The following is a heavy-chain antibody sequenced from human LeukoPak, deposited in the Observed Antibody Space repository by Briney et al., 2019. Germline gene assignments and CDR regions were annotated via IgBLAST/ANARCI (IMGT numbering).Heavy chain of an antibody. V-gene: IGHV4-31*03. D-gene: IGHD4-23*01. J-gene: IGHJ3*02. CDR1: GGSISSGGYY. CDR2: IYYSGST. CDR3: ARSGGNSYWPLPFDI. Sequence: SETLSPTCTVSGGSISSGGYYWSWIRQHPGKGLEWIGYIYYSGSTYYNPSLKSRVTISVDTSKNQFSLKLSSVTAADTAVYYCARSGGNSYWPLPFDIWGQGTMVTVSS.